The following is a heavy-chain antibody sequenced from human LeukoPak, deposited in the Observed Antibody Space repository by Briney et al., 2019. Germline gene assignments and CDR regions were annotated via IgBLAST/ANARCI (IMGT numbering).Heavy chain of an antibody. Sequence: PGGSLRLSCAASGFTFSSYGMHWVRQAPGKGLEWVAFIRYDGSNKYYADSVKGRFTISRDNSKNTLYLQMNSLRAEDTAVYYCAKDAGVATRYYYYGMDVWGQGTTVTVSS. CDR1: GFTFSSYG. CDR2: IRYDGSNK. CDR3: AKDAGVATRYYYYGMDV. D-gene: IGHD5-12*01. J-gene: IGHJ6*02. V-gene: IGHV3-30*02.